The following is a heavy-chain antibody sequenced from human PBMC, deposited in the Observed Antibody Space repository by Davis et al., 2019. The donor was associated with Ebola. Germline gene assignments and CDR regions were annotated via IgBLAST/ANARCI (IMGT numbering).Heavy chain of an antibody. D-gene: IGHD3-3*01. J-gene: IGHJ4*02. CDR3: ARGVYDFWSGYYFDY. CDR2: ISYDGSNK. Sequence: PGGSLRLSCAASGFTFSSYAMHWVRQAPGKGLEWVAVISYDGSNKYYADSVKGRFTISRDNSKNTLYLQMNSLRAEDTAVYYCARGVYDFWSGYYFDYWGQGTLVTVSS. CDR1: GFTFSSYA. V-gene: IGHV3-30-3*01.